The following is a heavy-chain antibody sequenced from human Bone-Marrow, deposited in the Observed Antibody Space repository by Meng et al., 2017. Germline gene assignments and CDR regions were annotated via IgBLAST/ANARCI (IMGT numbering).Heavy chain of an antibody. CDR2: IEWDDDK. Sequence: SGPTLVTPTQTLTLTCTFSGFSLSTSGMRGSWSRQPPGKAREWLARIEWDDDKFDSTSLKTRLTISKDTSKNQVVLTMTNMEPVDTATYYCARIHPRYGGFDYWGQGTLVTVSS. D-gene: IGHD4-23*01. V-gene: IGHV2-70*04. CDR3: ARIHPRYGGFDY. J-gene: IGHJ4*02. CDR1: GFSLSTSGMR.